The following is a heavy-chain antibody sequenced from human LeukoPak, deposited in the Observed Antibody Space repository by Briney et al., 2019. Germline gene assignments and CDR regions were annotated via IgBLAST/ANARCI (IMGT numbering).Heavy chain of an antibody. D-gene: IGHD6-13*01. CDR1: GLSFSSYG. CDR2: ISPDGDNE. V-gene: IGHV3-30*18. CDR3: AKDGPYTSSFDY. Sequence: GGSLRLSCAASGLSFSSYGMHWVRQGPGKGLEWVAAISPDGDNEYYADSVKGRITISRDNSKNTLYLQMNSLTTDDTAVYYCAKDGPYTSSFDYWSQGTLVTVSS. J-gene: IGHJ4*02.